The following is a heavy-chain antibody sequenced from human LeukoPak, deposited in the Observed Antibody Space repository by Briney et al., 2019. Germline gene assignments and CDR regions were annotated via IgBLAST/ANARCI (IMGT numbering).Heavy chain of an antibody. CDR3: ATLAGSYYRDWFDP. CDR2: INPNSGGT. V-gene: IGHV1-2*02. CDR1: GYTLTELS. Sequence: ASVKVSCKVSGYTLTELSMHWVRQAPGQGLEWMGWINPNSGGTNYAQKFQGRVTMTRDTSISTAYMELSTLRSADTAVYYCATLAGSYYRDWFDPWGQGTLVTVSS. D-gene: IGHD3-10*01. J-gene: IGHJ5*02.